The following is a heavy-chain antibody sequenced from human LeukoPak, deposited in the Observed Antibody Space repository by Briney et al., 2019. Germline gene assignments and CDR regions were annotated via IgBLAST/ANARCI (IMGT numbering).Heavy chain of an antibody. V-gene: IGHV3-21*01. J-gene: IGHJ4*02. CDR1: GFTFSSYS. CDR2: ISSSSYI. D-gene: IGHD2-2*01. CDR3: ARDADIVVVPAAMQSDY. Sequence: PGGSLRLSCAASGFTFSSYSMNWVRQAPGKGLEWVSSISSSSYIYYADSVKGRFTISRDNAKNSLYLQMNSLRAEDTAVCYCARDADIVVVPAAMQSDYWGQGTLVTVSS.